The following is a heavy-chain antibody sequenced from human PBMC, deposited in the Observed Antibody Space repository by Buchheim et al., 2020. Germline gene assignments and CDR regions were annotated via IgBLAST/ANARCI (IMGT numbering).Heavy chain of an antibody. CDR2: ISHNSRTI. Sequence: EVQLVQSGGGLVQPGGSLRLSCAASGFTFSTYVMNWVRQAPGKGLEWVSYISHNSRTIYYADSVKGRFTISRDNSKDSLFLQMNSLRAEDTAVYYCATETYYFDYWGQGTL. J-gene: IGHJ4*02. CDR3: ATETYYFDY. CDR1: GFTFSTYV. V-gene: IGHV3-48*01.